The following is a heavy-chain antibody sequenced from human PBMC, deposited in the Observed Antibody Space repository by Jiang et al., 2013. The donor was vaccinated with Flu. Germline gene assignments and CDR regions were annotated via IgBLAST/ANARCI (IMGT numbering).Heavy chain of an antibody. CDR1: GGSISSYY. CDR2: IYYSGST. V-gene: IGHV4-59*01. CDR3: ARVRTERFGELSIRDHWFDP. D-gene: IGHD3-10*01. Sequence: GLVKPSETLSLTCTVSGGSISSYYWSWIRQPPGKGLEWIGYIYYSGSTNYNPSLKSRVTISVDTSKNQFSLKLSSVTAADTAVYYCARVRTERFGELSIRDHWFDPWGQGTLVTVSS. J-gene: IGHJ5*02.